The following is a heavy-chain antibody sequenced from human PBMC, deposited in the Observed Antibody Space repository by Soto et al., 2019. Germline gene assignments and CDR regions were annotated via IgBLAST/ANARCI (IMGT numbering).Heavy chain of an antibody. CDR2: ISWNSGTV. J-gene: IGHJ3*02. D-gene: IGHD6-19*01. CDR3: AKDRRPIAVAGAIDN. V-gene: IGHV3-9*01. CDR1: GFRFDDFA. Sequence: EIQLAESGGGLVQPGRSLRLSCEGSGFRFDDFAMHWVRQTPGKGLEWVSGISWNSGTVAYADFVKGRFTISRDNAKNSLHLQMNSLRAEDTALYYCAKDRRPIAVAGAIDNWGQGTMVTVSS.